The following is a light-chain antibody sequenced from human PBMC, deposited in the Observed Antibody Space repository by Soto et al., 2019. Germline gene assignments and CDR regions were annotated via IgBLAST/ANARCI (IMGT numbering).Light chain of an antibody. CDR2: DAN. CDR1: QDISNY. CDR3: QQYDNLPLT. J-gene: IGKJ4*01. Sequence: DIQMTQSPSSLSASVGDRVSITCQASQDISNYLNWYQQKPGKAPKLLIFDANNLETGVPSRFSGGGSGTDFSFTISSLQPEDIATYYCQQYDNLPLTFGGGTKMEIK. V-gene: IGKV1-33*01.